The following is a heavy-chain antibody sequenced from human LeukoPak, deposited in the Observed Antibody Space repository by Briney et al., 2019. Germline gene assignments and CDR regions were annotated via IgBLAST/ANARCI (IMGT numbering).Heavy chain of an antibody. V-gene: IGHV1-2*07. D-gene: IGHD2-8*01. J-gene: IGHJ6*03. CDR3: ARDGVLMVSAILDYSYYWYMNV. CDR2: INPHTGGS. Sequence: ASVKVSCKASGYTFTGYFVHWVRQAPGRGLEWLGWINPHTGGSNYAHKFQGRVTFTRDTSLSTAYMELSRLRSDDTAVYYCARDGVLMVSAILDYSYYWYMNVWGKGTAVTVSS. CDR1: GYTFTGYF.